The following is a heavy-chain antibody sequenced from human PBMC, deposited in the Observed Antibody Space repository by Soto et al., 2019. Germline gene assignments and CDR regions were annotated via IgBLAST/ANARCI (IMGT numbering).Heavy chain of an antibody. V-gene: IGHV3-74*01. Sequence: EVHLVECGGGLVQPGGSLRLTCAASGFTLSTFWMHWVRQAPGKGLVWVSRISSDGSRTSYADSVKGRFTISRDNAKNTLYLQMNSLRAEDTAIYYCARVYSSLSSYDYWGQGTLVTVSS. D-gene: IGHD5-18*01. CDR2: ISSDGSRT. CDR1: GFTLSTFW. J-gene: IGHJ4*02. CDR3: ARVYSSLSSYDY.